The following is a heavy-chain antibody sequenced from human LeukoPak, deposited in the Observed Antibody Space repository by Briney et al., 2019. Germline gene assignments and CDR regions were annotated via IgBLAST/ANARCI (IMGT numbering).Heavy chain of an antibody. CDR3: AHLRGGSGYLGDY. J-gene: IGHJ4*02. V-gene: IGHV1-69*05. Sequence: SVKVSCKASGGTFSSYAISWVRQAPGQGLEWMGRIIPIFGTANYAQKFQGRVTITTDESTSTAYMELSSLRSEDTAVYYCAHLRGGSGYLGDYWGQGTLVTVSS. CDR1: GGTFSSYA. D-gene: IGHD3-22*01. CDR2: IIPIFGTA.